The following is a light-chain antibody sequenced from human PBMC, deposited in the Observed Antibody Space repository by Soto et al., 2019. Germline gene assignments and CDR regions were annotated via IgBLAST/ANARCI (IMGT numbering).Light chain of an antibody. V-gene: IGKV3-20*01. J-gene: IGKJ2*01. CDR2: GAS. CDR3: QQYDSAPVT. CDR1: QSVSSNY. Sequence: ENVLTPSPGTLSLSPGERATLSCRASQSVSSNYLTWYQQKPGQAPRLLIYGASSRATDIPDRFSGSGSGTYFTLTISGLEPEDCAVYYCQQYDSAPVTFGQGPKLEIK.